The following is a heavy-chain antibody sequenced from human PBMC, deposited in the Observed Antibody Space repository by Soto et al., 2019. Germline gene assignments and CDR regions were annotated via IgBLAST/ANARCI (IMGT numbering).Heavy chain of an antibody. Sequence: GESLKISGKGSGYSFTNYGIGWVRQMPGKGLEWMGIIYPGDSDTRYGPSFQGQVTISADKSISTAYLQWSSLKASDTAMYYCAGGGVRGVITRTRDYYGMDVWGQGTTVTVSS. CDR3: AGGGVRGVITRTRDYYGMDV. J-gene: IGHJ6*02. V-gene: IGHV5-51*01. CDR1: GYSFTNYG. CDR2: IYPGDSDT. D-gene: IGHD3-10*01.